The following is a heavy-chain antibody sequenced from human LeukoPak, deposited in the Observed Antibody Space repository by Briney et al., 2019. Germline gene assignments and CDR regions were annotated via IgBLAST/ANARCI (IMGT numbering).Heavy chain of an antibody. V-gene: IGHV4-61*10. CDR3: ARGRGRSGNDY. J-gene: IGHJ4*02. D-gene: IGHD3-10*01. CDR1: GGSISSGSDY. CDR2: IYYSGST. Sequence: SETLSLTCTVSGGSISSGSDYWSWIRQPAGKGLEWIGYIYYSGSTNYNPSLKSRVTISVDTSKNQFSLRLSSVTAADTAVYYCARGRGRSGNDYWGQGTLVTVSS.